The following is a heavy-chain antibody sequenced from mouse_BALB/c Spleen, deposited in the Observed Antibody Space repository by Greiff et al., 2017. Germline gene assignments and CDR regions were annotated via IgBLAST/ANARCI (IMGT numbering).Heavy chain of an antibody. J-gene: IGHJ2*01. CDR1: GYTFTDYY. CDR3: ARQVYGYYFDY. V-gene: IGHV1-77*01. Sequence: VMLVESGAELARPGASVKLSCKASGYTFTDYYINWVKQRTGQGLEWIGEIYPGSGNTYYNEKFKGKATLTADKSSSTAYMQLSSLTSEDSAVYFCARQVYGYYFDYWGQGTTLTVSS. CDR2: IYPGSGNT. D-gene: IGHD1-2*01.